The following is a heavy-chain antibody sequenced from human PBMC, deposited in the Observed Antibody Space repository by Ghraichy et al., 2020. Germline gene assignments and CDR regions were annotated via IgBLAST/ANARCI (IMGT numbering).Heavy chain of an antibody. V-gene: IGHV3-30*18. J-gene: IGHJ4*02. CDR3: AKEYESSAYYVTADF. CDR2: VSCRGTII. CDR1: GFTSSNYG. Sequence: GGSLRLSCVASGFTSSNYGMHWVRQAPGKGLEWVAVVSCRGTIIHYIDSVKGRFTISRDNSKNTVYLQMNSLRPDDTAVYYCAKEYESSAYYVTADFWGQGTLVTVPS. D-gene: IGHD3-22*01.